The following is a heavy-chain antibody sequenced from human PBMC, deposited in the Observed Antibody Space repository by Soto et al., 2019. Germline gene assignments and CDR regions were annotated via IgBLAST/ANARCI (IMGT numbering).Heavy chain of an antibody. CDR3: ARTRNGGVADSFDS. V-gene: IGHV3-30*04. J-gene: IGHJ5*01. CDR1: GFTFSRHA. D-gene: IGHD3-3*01. CDR2: ISRDGSYI. Sequence: GGSLRLSCAASGFTFSRHAIHWVRLTPGRGLEWVLAISRDGSYIYYTDSVKGRFTVSRDNSKNTVFVQMNRLIPDDTALYFCARTRNGGVADSFDSWGQGARVTVS.